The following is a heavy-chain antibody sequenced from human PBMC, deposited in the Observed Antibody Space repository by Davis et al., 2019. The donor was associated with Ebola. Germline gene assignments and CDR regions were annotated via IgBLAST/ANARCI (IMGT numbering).Heavy chain of an antibody. CDR2: TYYNSKWYN. J-gene: IGHJ6*02. CDR1: GDSVSSGG. D-gene: IGHD6-19*01. Sequence: PSETLSLTCAISGDSVSSGGWNWIRQSPSRGLEWLGRTYYNSKWYNDYAVSVKSRITINPDTSKNQLSLHLNSVTPEDTAIYYCARGWYRTGLDVWGQGTTVTVSS. CDR3: ARGWYRTGLDV. V-gene: IGHV6-1*01.